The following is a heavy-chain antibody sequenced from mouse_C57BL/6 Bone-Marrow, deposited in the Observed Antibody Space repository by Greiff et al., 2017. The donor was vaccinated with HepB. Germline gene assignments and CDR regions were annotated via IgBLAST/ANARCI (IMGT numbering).Heavy chain of an antibody. J-gene: IGHJ2*01. V-gene: IGHV5-6*02. CDR3: ARGAGGDY. CDR2: ISSGGSYT. Sequence: DVMLVESGGDLVKPGGSLKLSCAASGFTFSSYGMSWVRQTPDKRLEWVATISSGGSYTYYPDSVKGRFTISRDNAKNTLYLKMSSRKSEDTAMYYCARGAGGDYWGQGTTLTVSS. CDR1: GFTFSSYG.